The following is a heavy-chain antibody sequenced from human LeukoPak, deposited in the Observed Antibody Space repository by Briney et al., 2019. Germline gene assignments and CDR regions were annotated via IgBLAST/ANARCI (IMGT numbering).Heavy chain of an antibody. J-gene: IGHJ4*02. D-gene: IGHD6-13*01. CDR3: AREAAAGSVCQDY. Sequence: HTGESLRLSCAASGFTFSSYWMHWVRQAPVKGLVWVSRINSDGSSTSYADSVKGRFTISRDNAKNTLYLQMNSLRAEDTAVYYCAREAAAGSVCQDYWGQGTLVTVSS. V-gene: IGHV3-74*01. CDR2: INSDGSST. CDR1: GFTFSSYW.